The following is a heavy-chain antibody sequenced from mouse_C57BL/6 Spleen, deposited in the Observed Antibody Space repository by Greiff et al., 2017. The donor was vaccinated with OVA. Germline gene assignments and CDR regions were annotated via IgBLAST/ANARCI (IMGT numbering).Heavy chain of an antibody. CDR3: ARHYYGSSYWYFDV. CDR1: GFSLTSYG. J-gene: IGHJ1*03. Sequence: VQGVESGPGLVAPSQSLSITCTVSGFSLTSYGVHWVRQPPGKGLEWLVVIWSDGSTTYNTALKSSLGISKDNAKSQVFLKMNSLQTDDTAMYYCARHYYGSSYWYFDVWGTGTTVTVSS. V-gene: IGHV2-6-1*01. CDR2: IWSDGST. D-gene: IGHD1-1*01.